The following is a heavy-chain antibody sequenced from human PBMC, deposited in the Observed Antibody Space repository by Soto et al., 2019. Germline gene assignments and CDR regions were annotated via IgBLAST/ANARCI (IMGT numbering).Heavy chain of an antibody. CDR3: ARRAKQLDYDFWSGYWATPYYYYYGMDV. D-gene: IGHD3-3*01. J-gene: IGHJ6*02. CDR2: IYYSGST. Sequence: SETLSLTCTVSGGSISSSSYYWGWIRQPPGKGLEWIGSIYYSGSTYYNPSLKSRVTISVDTSKNQFSLKLSSVTAADTAVYYCARRAKQLDYDFWSGYWATPYYYYYGMDVWGQGTTVTVS. V-gene: IGHV4-39*01. CDR1: GGSISSSSYY.